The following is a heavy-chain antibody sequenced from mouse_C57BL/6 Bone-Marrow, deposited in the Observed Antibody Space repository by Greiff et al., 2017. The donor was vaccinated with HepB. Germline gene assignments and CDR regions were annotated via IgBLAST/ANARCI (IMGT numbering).Heavy chain of an antibody. CDR2: ISSGGDYI. J-gene: IGHJ2*01. Sequence: EVKLVESGEGLVKPGGSLKLSCAASGFTFSSYALSWVRQTPEKRLEWVAYISSGGDYIYYAETVKGRFTISRDNARNTLYLQMSSLKSEDTAMYYCTRLGYYGSSFDYWGQGTTLTVSS. V-gene: IGHV5-9-1*02. CDR1: GFTFSSYA. CDR3: TRLGYYGSSFDY. D-gene: IGHD1-1*01.